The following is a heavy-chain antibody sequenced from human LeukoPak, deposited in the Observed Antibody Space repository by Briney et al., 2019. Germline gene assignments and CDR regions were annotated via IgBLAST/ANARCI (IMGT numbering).Heavy chain of an antibody. J-gene: IGHJ3*02. CDR2: IYTSGST. D-gene: IGHD3-10*01. CDR3: ARDYGSGSYYRRLFALDI. V-gene: IGHV4-4*07. CDR1: GGSISSYY. Sequence: SETLSLTCTVSGGSISSYYWSWIRQPAGKGLEWIGRIYTSGSTNYNPSLKSRVTMSVDTSKNQFSLKLSSVTAADTAVYYCARDYGSGSYYRRLFALDIWGQGTMVTVSS.